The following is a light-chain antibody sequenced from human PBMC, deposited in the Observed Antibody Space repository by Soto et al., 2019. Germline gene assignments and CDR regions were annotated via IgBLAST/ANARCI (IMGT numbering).Light chain of an antibody. CDR2: DVS. Sequence: QSALIQPASVSASPGQSITISCTGTSRDVGSYNYVSWYQHIPGNAPKLILFDVSTRPSGVPDRFSGSKSGNAASLLLSGLQTEDEADYYCSSYSKSSSLLFGGGTKLSVL. CDR3: SSYSKSSSLL. V-gene: IGLV2-14*03. CDR1: SRDVGSYNY. J-gene: IGLJ3*02.